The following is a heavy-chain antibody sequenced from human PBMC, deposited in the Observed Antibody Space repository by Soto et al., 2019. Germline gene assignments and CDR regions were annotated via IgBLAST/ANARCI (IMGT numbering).Heavy chain of an antibody. D-gene: IGHD6-13*01. CDR2: ISGSDGST. V-gene: IGHV3-23*01. J-gene: IGHJ4*02. CDR1: GFTFSSYS. Sequence: GGSLRLSCAASGFTFSSYSMNWVRQAPGKGLEWVSVISGSDGSTYYADSVKGRFTISRDNSKNTLYLQMNSLRAEDTAVYYCAKDRERDAWYEDYWGQGTLVTVYS. CDR3: AKDRERDAWYEDY.